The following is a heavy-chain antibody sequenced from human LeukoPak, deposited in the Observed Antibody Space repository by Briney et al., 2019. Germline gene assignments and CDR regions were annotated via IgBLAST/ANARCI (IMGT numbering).Heavy chain of an antibody. D-gene: IGHD5-24*01. Sequence: SETLSLTCTVSGGSISSYYWSWIRQPPGKGLEWIGYIYYSGGTNYNPSLKSRVTISVDTSKNQFSLKLSSVTAADAAVYYCARIEAVEMATIDWGQGTLVTVSS. J-gene: IGHJ4*02. CDR3: ARIEAVEMATID. CDR2: IYYSGGT. V-gene: IGHV4-59*08. CDR1: GGSISSYY.